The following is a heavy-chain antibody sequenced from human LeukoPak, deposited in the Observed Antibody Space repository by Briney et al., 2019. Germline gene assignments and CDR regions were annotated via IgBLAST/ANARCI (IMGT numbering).Heavy chain of an antibody. CDR1: GYTFTGYY. D-gene: IGHD5-18*01. CDR2: INPNSGGT. CDR3: ARIRGGYSYELDY. Sequence: GASVKVSCKASGYTFTGYYMHWVQQAPGQGLEWMGWINPNSGGTNYAQKFQGRVTMTRDTSISTAYLQWSSLKASDTAMYYCARIRGGYSYELDYWGQGTLVTVSS. V-gene: IGHV1-2*03. J-gene: IGHJ4*02.